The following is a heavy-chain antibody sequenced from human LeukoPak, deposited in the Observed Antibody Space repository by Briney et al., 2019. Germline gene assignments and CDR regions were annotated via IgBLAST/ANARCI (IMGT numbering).Heavy chain of an antibody. J-gene: IGHJ5*02. V-gene: IGHV1-69*01. CDR3: ARVHCSSTSCYFSGWFDP. CDR2: IIPIFGTA. Sequence: ASVKVSCKASGGTFSSYAISWVRQAPGQGLEWMGGIIPIFGTANYAQKFQGRVTITADESTSTAYTELSSLRSEDTAVYYCARVHCSSTSCYFSGWFDPWGQGTLVTVSS. CDR1: GGTFSSYA. D-gene: IGHD2-2*01.